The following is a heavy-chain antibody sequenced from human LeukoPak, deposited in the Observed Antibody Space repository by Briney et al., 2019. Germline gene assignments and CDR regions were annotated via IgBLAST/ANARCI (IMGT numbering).Heavy chain of an antibody. J-gene: IGHJ4*02. CDR1: GYTFTSYG. CDR2: ISAYNGNT. D-gene: IGHD3-22*01. Sequence: ASVKVSCKASGYTFTSYGISWVRQAPGQGLEWMGWISAYNGNTNYAQKLQGRVTMTTDTSTSTAYMELRSLRSDDTAVYYCARGHYYDSSGYYYLIDCWGQGTLVTVSS. CDR3: ARGHYYDSSGYYYLIDC. V-gene: IGHV1-18*01.